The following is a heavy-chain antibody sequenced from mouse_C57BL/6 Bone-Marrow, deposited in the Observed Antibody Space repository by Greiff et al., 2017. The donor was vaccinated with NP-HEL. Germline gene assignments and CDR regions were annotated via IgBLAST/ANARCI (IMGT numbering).Heavy chain of an antibody. CDR3: AREADGSSPDD. V-gene: IGHV5-6*01. CDR2: ISSGGSYN. CDR1: GFTFSSYG. J-gene: IGHJ2*01. D-gene: IGHD1-1*01. Sequence: EVQLVESGGDLVKPGGSLKLSCAASGFTFSSYGMSWVRQTPDKRLEWVATISSGGSYNYYPDSVKGRFTISRDNAKNTLFLQMSSLHSDATALVYCAREADGSSPDDRGQGTTLTVST.